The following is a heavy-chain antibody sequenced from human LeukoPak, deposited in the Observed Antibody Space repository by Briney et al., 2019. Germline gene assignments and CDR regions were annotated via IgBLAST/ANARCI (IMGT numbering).Heavy chain of an antibody. J-gene: IGHJ5*02. CDR2: INHSGST. V-gene: IGHV4-34*01. CDR3: ARAVPANWFDP. CDR1: GGSFSGYY. D-gene: IGHD2-2*01. Sequence: SETLSLTCAVYGGSFSGYYWSWIRQPPGKGLEWIGEINHSGSTNYNPSLKSRVTISVDRSKNQFSLKLSSVTAADTAVYYCARAVPANWFDPWGQGTLVTVSS.